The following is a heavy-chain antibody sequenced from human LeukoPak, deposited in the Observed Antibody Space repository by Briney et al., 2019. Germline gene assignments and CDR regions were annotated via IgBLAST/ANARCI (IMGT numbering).Heavy chain of an antibody. V-gene: IGHV3-33*01. Sequence: PGGSLRLSCAASGFSFSSYGMHWVRQAPGKGLEGVAITWYDGINKYYADSVKGRFTISRDNSKNTLYLQMNSLRVEDTAVYYCARGNGGDYADYWGQGSLVTVSS. CDR1: GFSFSSYG. D-gene: IGHD4-17*01. J-gene: IGHJ4*02. CDR3: ARGNGGDYADY. CDR2: TWYDGINK.